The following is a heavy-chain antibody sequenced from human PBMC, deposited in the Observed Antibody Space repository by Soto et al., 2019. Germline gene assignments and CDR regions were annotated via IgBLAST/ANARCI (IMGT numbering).Heavy chain of an antibody. CDR1: GGSISSGDYY. J-gene: IGHJ4*02. D-gene: IGHD5-12*01. CDR3: ARSQRGYSYGPFDF. Sequence: PSETLSLTYTISGGSISSGDYYWNWIRQPPGKGLEWIGYIYNSGSPYYNPSLKTRVTISADTSKNQFSLKLTSVTAADTAVYFCARSQRGYSYGPFDFWGQGTLVTVSS. V-gene: IGHV4-30-4*01. CDR2: IYNSGSP.